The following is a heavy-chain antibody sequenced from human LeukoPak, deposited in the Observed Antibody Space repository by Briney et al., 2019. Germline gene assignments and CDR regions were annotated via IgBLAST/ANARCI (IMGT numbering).Heavy chain of an antibody. V-gene: IGHV1-69*13. D-gene: IGHD3-22*01. CDR1: GGTFSSYA. CDR3: ATYYDSSGRKGGGSPHRFDY. Sequence: SVKVSCKASGGTFSSYAISWVRQAPGQGLEWMGGIIPIFGTANYAQKFQGRVTITADESTSTAYMELSSLRSEDTAVYYCATYYDSSGRKGGGSPHRFDYWGQGTLVTVSS. J-gene: IGHJ4*02. CDR2: IIPIFGTA.